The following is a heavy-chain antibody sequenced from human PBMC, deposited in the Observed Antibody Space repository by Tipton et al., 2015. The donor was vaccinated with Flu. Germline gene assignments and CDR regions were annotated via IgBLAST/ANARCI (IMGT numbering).Heavy chain of an antibody. Sequence: SLRLSCAASGFTFSSYAMSWVRQAPGKGLEWVSGISSSGDNTYYADSVKGRFTISRDNSKNTLYLQINGLRAEDTAVYFCAKDGGFYASGRPSWFDSWGQGTLVTVSS. V-gene: IGHV3-23*01. J-gene: IGHJ5*01. CDR2: ISSSGDNT. CDR1: GFTFSSYA. D-gene: IGHD3-10*01. CDR3: AKDGGFYASGRPSWFDS.